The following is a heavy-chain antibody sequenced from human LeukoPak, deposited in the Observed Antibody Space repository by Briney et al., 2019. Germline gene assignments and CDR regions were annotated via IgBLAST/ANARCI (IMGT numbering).Heavy chain of an antibody. D-gene: IGHD3-3*01. CDR2: IRYDGSNK. CDR3: AKVHSRYDFWSGYYDY. CDR1: GFTFSSYG. Sequence: GGSLRLSCAASGFTFSSYGMHWVRQAPCKGLEWVAFIRYDGSNKYYADSVKGRFTISRDNSKNTLYLQMNSLRAEDTAVYYCAKVHSRYDFWSGYYDYWGQGTLVTVSS. V-gene: IGHV3-30*02. J-gene: IGHJ4*02.